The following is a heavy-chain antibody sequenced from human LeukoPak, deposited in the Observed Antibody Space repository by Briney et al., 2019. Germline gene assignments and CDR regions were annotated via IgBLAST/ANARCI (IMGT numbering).Heavy chain of an antibody. V-gene: IGHV1-18*01. J-gene: IGHJ4*02. CDR1: GYTFTSYG. CDR3: ASFAGGYYGSGSYYNSPNDY. CDR2: ISAYNGNT. D-gene: IGHD3-10*01. Sequence: ASVKVSCKAYGYTFTSYGISWVRQAPGQGLEWMGWISAYNGNTNYAQKLQGRVTMTTDTSTSTAYMELRSLRSDDTAVYYCASFAGGYYGSGSYYNSPNDYWGQGTLVTVSS.